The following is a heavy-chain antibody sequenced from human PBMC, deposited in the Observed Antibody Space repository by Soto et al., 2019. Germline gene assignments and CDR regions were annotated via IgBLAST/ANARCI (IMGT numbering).Heavy chain of an antibody. CDR1: GGSISSSSYY. CDR2: IYYSGST. V-gene: IGHV4-39*01. D-gene: IGHD4-17*01. CDR3: ARHPPFEDYGEGVDY. J-gene: IGHJ4*02. Sequence: SDTLSLSCTVSGGSISSSSYYWAWIRQPPGKGLEWIGSIYYSGSTYYNPSLKSRVTISVDTSKNQFSLKLSSVTAADTAVYYCARHPPFEDYGEGVDYWGQGTLVTVS.